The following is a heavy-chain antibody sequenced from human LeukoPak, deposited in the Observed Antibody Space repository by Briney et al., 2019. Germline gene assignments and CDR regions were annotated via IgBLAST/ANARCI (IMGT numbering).Heavy chain of an antibody. CDR2: EWFDGSNK. Sequence: PGGSLRLSCEASGFTFSNHGMHRVRQAPGKELQGVALEWFDGSNKYYAHYVKGRFTIYRDNSTYTLYLQMNSLRVEDTAVYYCARDREARRLDYWRQGTMVTVPS. D-gene: IGHD1-26*01. J-gene: IGHJ4*02. V-gene: IGHV3-33*01. CDR3: ARDREARRLDY. CDR1: GFTFSNHG.